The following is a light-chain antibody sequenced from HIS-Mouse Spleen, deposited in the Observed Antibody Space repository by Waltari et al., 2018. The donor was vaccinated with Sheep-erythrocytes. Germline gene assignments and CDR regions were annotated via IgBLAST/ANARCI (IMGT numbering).Light chain of an antibody. J-gene: IGLJ1*01. CDR2: DFS. CDR3: CSYAGSYNHV. Sequence: QSALTQPRSVSGSCGGSVTLSCSGTSSAVGRYNYVTWYQQHPGKAPKLMIYDFSKRPSGVPDRFSGSKSGNTASLTISGLQAEDEADYYCCSYAGSYNHVFATGTKVTVL. CDR1: SSAVGRYNY. V-gene: IGLV2-11*02.